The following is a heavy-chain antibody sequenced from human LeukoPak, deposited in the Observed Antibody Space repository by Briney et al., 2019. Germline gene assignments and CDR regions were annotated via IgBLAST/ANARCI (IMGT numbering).Heavy chain of an antibody. Sequence: PGGSLRLSCAASGFIFSNYAMHWVRQAPGKGLEWVALISSDGSKTYHADSVKGRFSISRDNAKNSLYLQMNSLRAEDTAVYYCARDRTDYYDSSGYSEFGYWGQGTLVTVSS. D-gene: IGHD3-22*01. V-gene: IGHV3-30*07. CDR3: ARDRTDYYDSSGYSEFGY. J-gene: IGHJ4*02. CDR2: ISSDGSKT. CDR1: GFIFSNYA.